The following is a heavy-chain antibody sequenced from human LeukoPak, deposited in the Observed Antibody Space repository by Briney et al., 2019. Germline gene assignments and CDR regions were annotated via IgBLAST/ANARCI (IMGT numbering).Heavy chain of an antibody. Sequence: PSETLSLTCAVYGGSFSAYYWSWIRQPPGKGLEWIGEINHSGSTNYNPSLKSRVAVSVDTSRNQFSLRLSSVTAADTAVYYCARGQRITMTDWGQGTLVTVSS. CDR3: ARGQRITMTD. CDR1: GGSFSAYY. D-gene: IGHD3-22*01. CDR2: INHSGST. J-gene: IGHJ4*02. V-gene: IGHV4-34*01.